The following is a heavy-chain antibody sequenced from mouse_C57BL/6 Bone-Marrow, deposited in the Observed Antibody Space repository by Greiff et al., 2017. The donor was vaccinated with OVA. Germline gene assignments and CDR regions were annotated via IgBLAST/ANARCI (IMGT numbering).Heavy chain of an antibody. V-gene: IGHV1-61*01. J-gene: IGHJ3*01. CDR2: IYPSDSET. CDR3: ARAWCAY. Sequence: VQLQQPGAELVRPGSSVKLSCKASGYTFTSYWMDWVKQRPGQGLEWIGNIYPSDSETHYNQKFKDKATLTVDKSSSTAYVQLSSLTSEDAAVDYCARAWCAYWGQGTLVTVSA. CDR1: GYTFTSYW.